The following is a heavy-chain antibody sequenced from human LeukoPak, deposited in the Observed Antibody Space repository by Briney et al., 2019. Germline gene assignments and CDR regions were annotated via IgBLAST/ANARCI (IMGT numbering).Heavy chain of an antibody. V-gene: IGHV5-51*01. CDR3: ARRGVYSGSYSDGFDI. J-gene: IGHJ3*02. CDR1: GYSFTSYW. CDR2: IYPGDSDT. Sequence: GESLKISCKGSGYSFTSYWIGWVRQMPGKGLEWMGIIYPGDSDTTYSPSFQGQVTISADKSISTAYLQWSSLKASDTAMYYCARRGVYSGSYSDGFDIWGQGTMVTISS. D-gene: IGHD3-22*01.